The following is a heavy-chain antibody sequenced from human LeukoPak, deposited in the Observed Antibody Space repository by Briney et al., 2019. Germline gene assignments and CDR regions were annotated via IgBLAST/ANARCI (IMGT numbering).Heavy chain of an antibody. V-gene: IGHV3-48*01. J-gene: IGHJ4*02. CDR1: GFTFSSYS. D-gene: IGHD1-7*01. Sequence: PGGSLRLSCAASGFTFSSYSMNWVRQAPGKGLEWVSYISSRSSTIYYADSVKGRFTISIDNAKNSLYLQMNSLRAEDTVVYYCARGGTGTTLLDYWGQGTLVTVSS. CDR3: ARGGTGTTLLDY. CDR2: ISSRSSTI.